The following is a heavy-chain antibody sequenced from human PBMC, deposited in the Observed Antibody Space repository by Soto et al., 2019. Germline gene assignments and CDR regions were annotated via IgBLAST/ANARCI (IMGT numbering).Heavy chain of an antibody. CDR1: GSTFSSYW. CDR2: IINDGSNT. J-gene: IGHJ6*02. V-gene: IGHV3-74*01. CDR3: ARGYYYYYGMDV. Sequence: EVQLVESGGGLVQPGGSLRLSCAASGSTFSSYWMHWVRQAPGRGLVWVSRIINDGSNTNYADYADSVKGRFTISRDNAKNTLFLQMNSLRAEDTAVYYCARGYYYYYGMDVWGQGTTVTVSS.